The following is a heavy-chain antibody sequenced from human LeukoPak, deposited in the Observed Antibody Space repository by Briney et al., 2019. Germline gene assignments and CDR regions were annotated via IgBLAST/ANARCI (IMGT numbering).Heavy chain of an antibody. D-gene: IGHD6-19*01. J-gene: IGHJ4*02. Sequence: SQTLSLTCAISGDSVSSNSAAWNWIRQSPSRGLEWLGRAYYRSKWYNDYAVSVKSRITINPDTSKNQFSLQLNSVTPEDTAVYYCAREHIPGWDRGYYFNYWGPGTLVTVSS. CDR1: GDSVSSNSAA. V-gene: IGHV6-1*01. CDR3: AREHIPGWDRGYYFNY. CDR2: AYYRSKWYN.